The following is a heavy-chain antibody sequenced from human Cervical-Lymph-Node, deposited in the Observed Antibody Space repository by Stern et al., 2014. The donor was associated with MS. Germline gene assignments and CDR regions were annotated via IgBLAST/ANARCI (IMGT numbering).Heavy chain of an antibody. D-gene: IGHD1-20*01. CDR2: ISADGTLK. V-gene: IGHV3-30*18. CDR3: AKGDNWKRLNP. Sequence: VQLEESGGGVVQPGRSLRLSCAASGFTFSAYGMHWVRQAPGKGLEWVAVISADGTLKYYGAHVQGRFTITRDNSKNTLFLQMNSLRDEDTAVYYCAKGDNWKRLNPWGQGTLVTVSA. J-gene: IGHJ5*02. CDR1: GFTFSAYG.